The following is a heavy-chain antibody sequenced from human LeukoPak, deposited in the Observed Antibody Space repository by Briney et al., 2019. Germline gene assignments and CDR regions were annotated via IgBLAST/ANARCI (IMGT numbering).Heavy chain of an antibody. Sequence: GGSLRLSCAASGFTFSDAWMSWVRQAPGKGLEWVGRIKSKTDGGTTDYAAPVKGRFTISRDDSKNTLYLQMNSLKIEDTAVYYCVRYYGDSGSQYYFDYWGQGTLVTVSS. J-gene: IGHJ4*02. CDR3: VRYYGDSGSQYYFDY. D-gene: IGHD3-22*01. V-gene: IGHV3-15*01. CDR1: GFTFSDAW. CDR2: IKSKTDGGTT.